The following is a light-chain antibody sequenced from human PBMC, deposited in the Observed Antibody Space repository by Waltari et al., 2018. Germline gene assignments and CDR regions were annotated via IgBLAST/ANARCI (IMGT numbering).Light chain of an antibody. V-gene: IGLV1-44*01. CDR2: SKD. J-gene: IGLJ3*02. CDR1: RSNIGSYS. CDR3: AAWDDSLSGAWV. Sequence: QSVLTQPPSQSGTPGQRVTISCSGSRSNIGSYSVNWYQQLPGMAPRLLMHSKDERPSGVPDRFSASKSGTSASLDISGLQSEDEGDYYCAAWDDSLSGAWVFGGGTKLTVL.